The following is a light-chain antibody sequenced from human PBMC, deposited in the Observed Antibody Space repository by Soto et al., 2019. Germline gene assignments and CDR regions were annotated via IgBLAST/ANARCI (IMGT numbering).Light chain of an antibody. CDR2: GAS. Sequence: EIVMTQSPATLSVSPGERATFSCRASQSVSSNLAWYQQKPGQAPRLPIYGASTRATGIPARFSGSGSGTEFTLTISSLQSEDFAVYYCQQDNNWPRALTFGGGTKVEIK. CDR3: QQDNNWPRALT. CDR1: QSVSSN. J-gene: IGKJ4*01. V-gene: IGKV3-15*01.